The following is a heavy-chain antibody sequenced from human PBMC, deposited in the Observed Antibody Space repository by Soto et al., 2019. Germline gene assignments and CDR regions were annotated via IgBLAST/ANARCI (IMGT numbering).Heavy chain of an antibody. CDR3: ARERVIMIRERDAFDV. V-gene: IGHV4-31*03. J-gene: IGHJ3*01. CDR1: GGSISSGGNY. D-gene: IGHD3-10*01. CDR2: IYYNGNT. Sequence: QVQLQESGPGLVKPSQTLSLTCTVSGGSISSGGNYWTWIRQPPGKGLEWIGYIYYNGNTYYNPSLKSRVIISADTSQNQFSLNLTSVTAADTAVYYCARERVIMIRERDAFDVWGQGTKVTVSS.